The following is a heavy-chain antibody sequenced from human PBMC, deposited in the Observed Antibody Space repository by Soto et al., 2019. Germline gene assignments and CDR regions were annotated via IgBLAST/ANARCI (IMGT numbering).Heavy chain of an antibody. Sequence: SDTLSLTCTVSGGSISSYYWSWIRRPAGKGLEWIGRIYTSGSTNYNPSLKSRVTMSVDTSKNQFSLKLSSVTAADTAVYYCARDLASSGWSNWFDPWGQGTLVTVSS. CDR3: ARDLASSGWSNWFDP. J-gene: IGHJ5*02. D-gene: IGHD6-19*01. CDR1: GGSISSYY. V-gene: IGHV4-4*07. CDR2: IYTSGST.